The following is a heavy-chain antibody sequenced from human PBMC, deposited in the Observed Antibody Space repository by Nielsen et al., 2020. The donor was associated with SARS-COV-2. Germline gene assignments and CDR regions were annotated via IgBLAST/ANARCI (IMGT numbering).Heavy chain of an antibody. Sequence: ASVKVSCKASGYTFTGYYLHWVRQAPGQGLEWMGRINPNSGLTNYAQKFQGRVTMTRDTSISTVYMELRSLTSDDTAVYYCARDVNLTGYYSYWGQGTLVTVSS. J-gene: IGHJ4*01. V-gene: IGHV1-2*06. CDR2: INPNSGLT. CDR3: ARDVNLTGYYSY. CDR1: GYTFTGYY. D-gene: IGHD3-10*01.